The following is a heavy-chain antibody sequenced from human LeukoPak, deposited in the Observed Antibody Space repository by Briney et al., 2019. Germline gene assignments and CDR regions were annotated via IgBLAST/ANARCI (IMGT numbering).Heavy chain of an antibody. D-gene: IGHD3-16*01. CDR1: GASITTYY. Sequence: PSETLSLTCTVSGASITTYYWSWIRQSPGKGPEWIGYIYTSGTTHFNPYLKSRVNISMDTSKNQFSLNLTSVTAADTAVYYCARQWAFGAPDFWGLGALVTVSS. CDR2: IYTSGTT. J-gene: IGHJ4*02. CDR3: ARQWAFGAPDF. V-gene: IGHV4-4*09.